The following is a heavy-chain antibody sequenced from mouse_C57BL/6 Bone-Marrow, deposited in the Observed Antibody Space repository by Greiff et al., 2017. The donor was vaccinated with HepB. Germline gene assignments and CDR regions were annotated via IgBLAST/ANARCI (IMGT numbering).Heavy chain of an antibody. J-gene: IGHJ4*01. CDR1: GFTFTDYY. Sequence: DVHLVESGGGLVQPGGSLSLSCAASGFTFTDYYMSWVRQPPGKALEWLGFIRNKANGYTTEYSVSVKGRFTISRDNSQSILYLQMNALRAEDSATYYCARLGGAMDYWGQGTSVTVSS. D-gene: IGHD4-1*01. CDR3: ARLGGAMDY. CDR2: IRNKANGYTT. V-gene: IGHV7-3*01.